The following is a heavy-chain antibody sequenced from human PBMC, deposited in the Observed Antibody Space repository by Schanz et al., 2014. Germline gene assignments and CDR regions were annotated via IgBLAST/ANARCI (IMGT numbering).Heavy chain of an antibody. Sequence: QVQLVESGGGVVQPGGSLRLSCESSGFTFNGNAMHWVRQAPGKGLEWVAVTSYDGSQKYYTDSVKGRFTISRDNAKNSLYLEMTSLRGEDTAVYYCARENLNWEAFDIWGQGTVVTVSS. CDR3: ARENLNWEAFDI. D-gene: IGHD7-27*01. J-gene: IGHJ3*02. V-gene: IGHV3-30*04. CDR1: GFTFNGNA. CDR2: TSYDGSQK.